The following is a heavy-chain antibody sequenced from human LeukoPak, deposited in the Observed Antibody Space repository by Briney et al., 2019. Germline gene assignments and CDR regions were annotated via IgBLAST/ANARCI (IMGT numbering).Heavy chain of an antibody. D-gene: IGHD5-12*01. CDR3: ARGSIVATISDYYGMDV. CDR2: INSDGSST. V-gene: IGHV3-74*01. J-gene: IGHJ6*02. CDR1: GFTFSSYW. Sequence: GGSLRLSCAASGFTFSSYWMHWVRQAPGKGLVWVSRINSDGSSTSYADSVKGRFTISRDNAKNTLYLQMNSLRAEDTAVYYCARGSIVATISDYYGMDVWGQGTTVTVSS.